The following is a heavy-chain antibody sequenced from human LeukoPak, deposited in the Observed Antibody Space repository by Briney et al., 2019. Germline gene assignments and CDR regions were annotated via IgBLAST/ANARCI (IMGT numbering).Heavy chain of an antibody. J-gene: IGHJ4*02. CDR3: ARELLSDYYGSGSYPIDY. V-gene: IGHV3-11*01. D-gene: IGHD3-10*01. Sequence: GSLRLSCEASGFMFSDYYMTWIRQAPGKGLEWVSSISASGSSRKHADSLEGRFIISRDNAKNALLLQMNNLRADDTAMYFCARELLSDYYGSGSYPIDYWGQGILVIVSS. CDR2: ISASGSSR. CDR1: GFMFSDYY.